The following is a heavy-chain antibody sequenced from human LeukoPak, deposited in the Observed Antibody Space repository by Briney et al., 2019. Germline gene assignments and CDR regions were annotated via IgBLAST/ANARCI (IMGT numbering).Heavy chain of an antibody. J-gene: IGHJ4*02. V-gene: IGHV1-18*01. CDR2: ISAYNGNT. D-gene: IGHD3-22*01. CDR3: ARVGTYYYDSSGYYYSGIGLGYFDY. Sequence: ASVKVSCKASGYTFTSYVISWVRQAPGQGLEWMGWISAYNGNTNYAQKLQGRVTMTTDTSTSTAYMELRSLRSDDTAVYYCARVGTYYYDSSGYYYSGIGLGYFDYWGQGTLVTVSS. CDR1: GYTFTSYV.